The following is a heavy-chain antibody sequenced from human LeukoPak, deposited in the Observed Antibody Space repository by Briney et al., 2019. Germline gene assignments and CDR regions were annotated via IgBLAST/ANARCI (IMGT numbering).Heavy chain of an antibody. CDR2: INPNSGGT. CDR3: ARNSLVEYSSSSSDLDYYYYMDV. D-gene: IGHD6-6*01. CDR1: GYTFTGYY. Sequence: GASVKVSCKASGYTFTGYYMHWVRQAPGQGLEWMGWINPNSGGTNYAQKLQGRVTMTTDTSTSTAYMELRSLRSDDTAVYYCARNSLVEYSSSSSDLDYYYYMDVWGKGTTVTVSS. J-gene: IGHJ6*03. V-gene: IGHV1-2*02.